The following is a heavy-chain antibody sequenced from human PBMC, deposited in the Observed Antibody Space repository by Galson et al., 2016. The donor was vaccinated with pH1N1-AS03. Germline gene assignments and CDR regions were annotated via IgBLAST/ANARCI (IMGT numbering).Heavy chain of an antibody. D-gene: IGHD2-15*01. CDR2: IDPRDSDT. V-gene: IGHV5-51*01. CDR3: ARHRQSETYSEAFDI. J-gene: IGHJ3*02. CDR1: GYDFINYW. Sequence: QSGAEVKKPGESLKISCKASGYDFINYWIGWVRQMPGRGLEWMGVIDPRDSDTRYSPSFQGQVTISADKSITTAHQQWDSLKASDTGMYFCARHRQSETYSEAFDIWGQGTTVTVSS.